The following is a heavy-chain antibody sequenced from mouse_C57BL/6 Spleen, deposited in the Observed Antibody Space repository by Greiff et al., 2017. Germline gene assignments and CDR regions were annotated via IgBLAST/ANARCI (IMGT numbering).Heavy chain of an antibody. J-gene: IGHJ4*01. CDR3: ARAELLLRDSFYAMDY. D-gene: IGHD1-1*01. V-gene: IGHV1-69*01. Sequence: QVQLQQPGAELVMPGASVKLSCKASGYTFTSYWMHWVKQRPGQGLEWIGEIDPSDSYTNYNQKFKGKFTLTVDKSSRTAYMQLSRLTSEDSAVYYCARAELLLRDSFYAMDYWGQGTSVTVSS. CDR1: GYTFTSYW. CDR2: IDPSDSYT.